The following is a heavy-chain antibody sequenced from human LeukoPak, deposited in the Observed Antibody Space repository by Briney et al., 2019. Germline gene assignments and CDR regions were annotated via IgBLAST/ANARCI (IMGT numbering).Heavy chain of an antibody. J-gene: IGHJ4*02. CDR1: GFSLRGDN. CDR2: FCCSSRYI. D-gene: IGHD5-12*01. CDR3: ARDLGPAGYAGGDIFDF. Sequence: GGSLRLSCAASGFSLRGDNMNWVRQAPREGLEGVASFCCSSRYIYYADSVKGRFTVSRDNAKNSLYLQMNSLTAEDTAVYYCARDLGPAGYAGGDIFDFWCQGAPVTAAS. V-gene: IGHV3-21*01.